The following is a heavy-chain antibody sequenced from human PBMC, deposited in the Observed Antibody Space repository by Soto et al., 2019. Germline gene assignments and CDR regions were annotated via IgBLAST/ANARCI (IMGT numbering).Heavy chain of an antibody. CDR3: ARERVGIAVAMGWSPNYYYGMDV. CDR1: GYTFTSYG. J-gene: IGHJ6*02. V-gene: IGHV1-18*01. CDR2: ISAYNGNT. D-gene: IGHD6-19*01. Sequence: QVQLVQSGAEVKKPGASVKVSCKASGYTFTSYGISWVRQAPGQGLEWMGWISAYNGNTNYAQKLQGRVTMTTDTSTRTAYMELRSLRSDDTAVYYCARERVGIAVAMGWSPNYYYGMDVWGQGTTVTVSS.